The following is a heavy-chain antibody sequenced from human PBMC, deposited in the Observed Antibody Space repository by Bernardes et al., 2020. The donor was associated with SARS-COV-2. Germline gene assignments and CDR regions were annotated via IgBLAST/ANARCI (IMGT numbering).Heavy chain of an antibody. V-gene: IGHV3-53*01. CDR2: MYSGGNA. CDR1: GFAFSPNY. J-gene: IGHJ2*01. D-gene: IGHD4-17*01. Sequence: GGCLTHSSVASGFAFSPNYMTWVRPAPGKGLEWVSVMYSGGNADYTDSVKGRFTVSRDDSKNTLFLQMNSLRAEDTAVYYCARDLLSWGADYGDYVRYWYFDVWGRGTLVTVSS. CDR3: ARDLLSWGADYGDYVRYWYFDV.